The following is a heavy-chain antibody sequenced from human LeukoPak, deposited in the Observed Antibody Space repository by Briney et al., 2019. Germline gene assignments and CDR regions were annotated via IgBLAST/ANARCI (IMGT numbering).Heavy chain of an antibody. V-gene: IGHV1-18*01. Sequence: ASVKVSCKASGYTFTSYGISWVRQAPGQGLEWMGWISAYNGNTNCAQKLQGRVTMTTDTSTSTAYMELRSLRSDDTAVYYCARSGGYCSGGSCYSEYYFYYWGQGTLVTVSS. J-gene: IGHJ4*02. CDR3: ARSGGYCSGGSCYSEYYFYY. D-gene: IGHD2-15*01. CDR2: ISAYNGNT. CDR1: GYTFTSYG.